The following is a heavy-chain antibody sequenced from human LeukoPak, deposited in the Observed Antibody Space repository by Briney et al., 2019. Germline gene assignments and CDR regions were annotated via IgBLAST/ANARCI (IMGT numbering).Heavy chain of an antibody. V-gene: IGHV4-61*02. D-gene: IGHD6-19*01. CDR2: ISSTGRT. CDR3: AKGAGPPWFDP. J-gene: IGHJ5*02. CDR1: GASIISDTYF. Sequence: TLSLTCTVSGASIISDTYFWSWIRQPAGQGLEWIGRISSTGRTDYNPSLTSRVIISVDTSKNQLSLKLSSVTAADTAVYYCAKGAGPPWFDPWGQGTLVTVSS.